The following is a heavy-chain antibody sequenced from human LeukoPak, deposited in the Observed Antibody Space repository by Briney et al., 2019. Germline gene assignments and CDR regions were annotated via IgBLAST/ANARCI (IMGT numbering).Heavy chain of an antibody. Sequence: ASVKVSCKASGYTFTGYYMHWVRQAPGQGLEWMGWINPNSGGTNYAQKFQGRVTMTRDTSISTAYMELSRLRSDDTAVYYCARGGELLSFSYYFDYWGQGTLVTVSS. D-gene: IGHD1-26*01. CDR1: GYTFTGYY. CDR2: INPNSGGT. CDR3: ARGGELLSFSYYFDY. J-gene: IGHJ4*02. V-gene: IGHV1-2*02.